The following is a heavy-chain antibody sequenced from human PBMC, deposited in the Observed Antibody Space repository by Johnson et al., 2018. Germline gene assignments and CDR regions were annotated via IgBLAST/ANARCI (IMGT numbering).Heavy chain of an antibody. J-gene: IGHJ1*01. CDR1: GGTFGNYS. V-gene: IGHV1-69*09. D-gene: IGHD4/OR15-4a*01. CDR2: IIPVLEIA. Sequence: QVQLVESGAEVKKPGSSVKVSCRASGGTFGNYSIIWLRQAPGQGLEWMGRIIPVLEIANYALSFQGRVTITADKSTSTAYMALSSLRSEDTAMYYCASGPCKEGRCYPTLFQDWGQGTLVTVSS. CDR3: ASGPCKEGRCYPTLFQD.